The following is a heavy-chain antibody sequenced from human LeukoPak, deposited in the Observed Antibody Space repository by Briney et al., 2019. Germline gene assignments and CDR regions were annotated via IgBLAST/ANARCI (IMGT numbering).Heavy chain of an antibody. CDR3: ARGYSYGSGSFPYFDY. D-gene: IGHD3-10*01. V-gene: IGHV3-30-3*01. Sequence: PGRSLRLSCAASGFTFSSYAMHWVRQAPGKGLEWVAVISYDGSNKYYADSVKGRFTISRDNSKNTLYLQMNSLRAEDTAVYYCARGYSYGSGSFPYFDYWGQGTLVTVSS. CDR2: ISYDGSNK. CDR1: GFTFSSYA. J-gene: IGHJ4*02.